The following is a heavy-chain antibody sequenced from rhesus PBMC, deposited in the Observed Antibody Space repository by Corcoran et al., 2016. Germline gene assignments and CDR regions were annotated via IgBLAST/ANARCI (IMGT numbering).Heavy chain of an antibody. CDR3: ARDRGYSPFDY. CDR1: GSSISRGYG. CDR2: FGGSSGST. D-gene: IGHD5-30*01. V-gene: IGHV4-127*01. Sequence: QVQLQESGPGLVKPSETLSLTCAVSGSSISRGYGWSWIRQPPGKGLEWIGYFGGSSGSTNYNPSLKSRVTISKDTSKNQFSLKLTSVTAADTAVYFCARDRGYSPFDYWGQGVLVTVSS. J-gene: IGHJ4*01.